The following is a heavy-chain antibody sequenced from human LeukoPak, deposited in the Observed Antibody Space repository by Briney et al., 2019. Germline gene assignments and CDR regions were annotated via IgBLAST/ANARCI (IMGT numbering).Heavy chain of an antibody. CDR2: IYTSGST. CDR1: GGSISSGSYY. V-gene: IGHV4-61*02. CDR3: ARTSGSATHYYYYYYMDV. Sequence: PSETLSLTCTVSGGSISSGSYYWSWIRQPAGKGLEWIGRIYTSGSTNYNPSLKSRVTISVDTSKNQFSLELSSVTAADTAVYYCARTSGSATHYYYYYYMDVWGKGTTVTISS. J-gene: IGHJ6*03. D-gene: IGHD1-26*01.